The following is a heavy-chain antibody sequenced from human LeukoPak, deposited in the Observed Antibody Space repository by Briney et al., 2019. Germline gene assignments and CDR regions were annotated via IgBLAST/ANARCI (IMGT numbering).Heavy chain of an antibody. V-gene: IGHV1-18*01. J-gene: IGHJ6*02. CDR2: ISAYNGNT. D-gene: IGHD6-13*01. Sequence: GASVTVSCKASGYTFTSYGISWVRQAPGQGLEWMGWISAYNGNTNYAQKLQGRVTMTTDTSTSTAYMELRSLRSDDTAVYYCARDPEDRSSSCGNVWGQGTTVTVSS. CDR1: GYTFTSYG. CDR3: ARDPEDRSSSCGNV.